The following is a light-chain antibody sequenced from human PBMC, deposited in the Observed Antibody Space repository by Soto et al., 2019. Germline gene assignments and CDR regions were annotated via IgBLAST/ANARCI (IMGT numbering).Light chain of an antibody. CDR2: DAS. CDR1: QSVRSY. J-gene: IGKJ4*01. Sequence: EIVLAQSPATLSLSPGERATLSCRASQSVRSYLAWYRQKPGQAPRLLIYDASNRATGIPARFSGSGSGTEFTLTISSLQSEDFAVYYCQQYIRWPLPFGGGTKVDI. CDR3: QQYIRWPLP. V-gene: IGKV3D-15*01.